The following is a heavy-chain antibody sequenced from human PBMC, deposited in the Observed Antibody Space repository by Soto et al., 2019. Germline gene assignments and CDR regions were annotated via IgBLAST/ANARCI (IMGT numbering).Heavy chain of an antibody. D-gene: IGHD2-2*01. CDR1: GGSISSSSYY. Sequence: SDTLSLTCTVSGGSISSSSYYWGWIRQPPGKGLEWIGSIYYSGSTYYNPSLKSRVTISVDTSKNQFSLKLSSVTAADTAVYYCAYLGNPAVVAYWGQGTLVTVSS. CDR2: IYYSGST. J-gene: IGHJ4*02. CDR3: AYLGNPAVVAY. V-gene: IGHV4-39*01.